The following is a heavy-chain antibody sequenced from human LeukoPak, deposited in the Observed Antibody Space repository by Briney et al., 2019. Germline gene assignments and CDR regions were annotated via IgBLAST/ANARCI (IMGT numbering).Heavy chain of an antibody. J-gene: IGHJ5*02. CDR1: GYTFTSYD. CDR2: MNPNSGNT. CDR3: ARRDYSNYRNWFDP. D-gene: IGHD4-11*01. Sequence: ASVKVSCKASGYTFTSYDINWVRQATGQGLEWMGWMNPNSGNTGYAQRFQGRVTMTRNTSISTAYMELSSLRSEDTAVYYCARRDYSNYRNWFDPWGQGTLVTVSS. V-gene: IGHV1-8*01.